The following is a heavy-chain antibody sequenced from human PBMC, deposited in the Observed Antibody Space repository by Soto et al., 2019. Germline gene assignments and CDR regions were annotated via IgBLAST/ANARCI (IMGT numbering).Heavy chain of an antibody. Sequence: QPGGSLRLSCAASGFTFSSYWMSWVRQAPGKGLEWVANIKQDGSEKYYVDSVKGRFTISRDNAKNSLYLQMNSLRAEDTAVYYCAREEPLPYGGITGTTYPFDPWGQGTLVTVSS. CDR2: IKQDGSEK. J-gene: IGHJ5*02. V-gene: IGHV3-7*03. D-gene: IGHD1-7*01. CDR3: AREEPLPYGGITGTTYPFDP. CDR1: GFTFSSYW.